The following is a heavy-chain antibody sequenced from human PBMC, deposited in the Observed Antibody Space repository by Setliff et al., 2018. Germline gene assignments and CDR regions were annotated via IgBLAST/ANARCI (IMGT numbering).Heavy chain of an antibody. CDR3: AISSLSICSGGSCPNAFDI. CDR1: GDTFSTYA. Sequence: ASGDTFSTYALSWVRQAPGQGLEWMGGIIPLLETAKYAQKFQGRVTITADKSTSTGYMELSSLRSEDTAMYYCAISSLSICSGGSCPNAFDIWGQGTPVTVSS. D-gene: IGHD2-15*01. J-gene: IGHJ3*02. CDR2: IIPLLETA. V-gene: IGHV1-69*06.